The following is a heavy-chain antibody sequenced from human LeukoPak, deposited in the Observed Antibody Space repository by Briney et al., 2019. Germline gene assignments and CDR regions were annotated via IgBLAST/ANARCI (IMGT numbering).Heavy chain of an antibody. Sequence: GESLQISCQGSGYSFTNYWITWVRQMPGKGLEWMGRIDPSDSYTNYSPSFQGHVTISADKSITIAYLQWSSLKASDTAMYYCARTRGYSYGPPFDFWGQGTLVTVSS. J-gene: IGHJ4*02. CDR2: IDPSDSYT. CDR1: GYSFTNYW. CDR3: ARTRGYSYGPPFDF. D-gene: IGHD5-18*01. V-gene: IGHV5-10-1*01.